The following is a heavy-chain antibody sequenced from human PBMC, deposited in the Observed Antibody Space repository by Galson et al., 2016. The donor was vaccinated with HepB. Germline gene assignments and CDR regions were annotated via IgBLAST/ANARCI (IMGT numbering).Heavy chain of an antibody. V-gene: IGHV3-7*01. CDR3: AGAEAPDYDIMIGYAPADF. D-gene: IGHD3-9*01. J-gene: IGHJ4*02. CDR2: INQDGSEK. Sequence: SLRLSCAASGFTFNFYLMSWVRQAPGKGLEWVANINQDGSEKSYMDSVKGRFTISRDNAKNSLYLQMNSLRAEDTAVYYCAGAEAPDYDIMIGYAPADFWGQGTLVTVSS. CDR1: GFTFNFYL.